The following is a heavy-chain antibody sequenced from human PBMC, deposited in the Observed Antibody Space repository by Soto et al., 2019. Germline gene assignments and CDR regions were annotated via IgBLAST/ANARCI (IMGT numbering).Heavy chain of an antibody. CDR1: GGSISSGGYY. D-gene: IGHD4-17*01. Sequence: SETLSLTCTVSGGSISSGGYYWSWIRQHPGKGLEWIGYIYYSGSTYYNPSLKSRVTISVDTSKNQFSLKLSSVTAADTAVYYCARSPNPGDPTYYFDYWGQGTLVTVPQ. CDR3: ARSPNPGDPTYYFDY. V-gene: IGHV4-31*03. J-gene: IGHJ4*02. CDR2: IYYSGST.